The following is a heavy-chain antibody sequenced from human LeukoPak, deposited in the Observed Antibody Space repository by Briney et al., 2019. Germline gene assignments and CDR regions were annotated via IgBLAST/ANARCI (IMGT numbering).Heavy chain of an antibody. V-gene: IGHV1-18*01. Sequence: ASVKVSCKASGYTFTSYGISWVRQAPGQGFEWMGWISAYNGNTNYAQKLQGRVTMTTDTSTSTAYMELRSLRSDDTAVYYCARGAIDIVVVVADTFFDYWGQGTLVTASS. CDR2: ISAYNGNT. D-gene: IGHD2-15*01. CDR3: ARGAIDIVVVVADTFFDY. CDR1: GYTFTSYG. J-gene: IGHJ4*02.